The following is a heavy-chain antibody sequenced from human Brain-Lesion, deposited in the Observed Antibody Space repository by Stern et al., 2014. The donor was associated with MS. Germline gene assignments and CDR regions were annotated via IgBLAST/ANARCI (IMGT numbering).Heavy chain of an antibody. CDR3: AKDRQYLTYFFDH. Sequence: VHLVESGGGVVQPGRPLRLSCVASGFTFGSCAMHWVRQAPGKGLEWVAGVSYDGSNKYYADSVKGRFTISRDNSQNTLYMQMSSLRTEDTAVYYCAKDRQYLTYFFDHWGQGSLVTVSS. J-gene: IGHJ5*02. CDR2: VSYDGSNK. CDR1: GFTFGSCA. D-gene: IGHD2/OR15-2a*01. V-gene: IGHV3-30*18.